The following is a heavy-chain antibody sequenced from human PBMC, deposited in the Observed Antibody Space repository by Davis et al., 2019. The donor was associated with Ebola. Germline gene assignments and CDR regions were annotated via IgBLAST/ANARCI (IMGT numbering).Heavy chain of an antibody. Sequence: PGGSLRLSCAASGFVFSGYVMSWVRRAPGKGLEWVSTLGLSADTYYADSVKGRFTISRDNSKNTLHLQMNSLRVEDTAIYYCVKDTTNVWFDVWGQGTMVTVSS. CDR3: VKDTTNVWFDV. J-gene: IGHJ3*01. CDR2: LGLSADT. D-gene: IGHD1-26*01. V-gene: IGHV3-23*01. CDR1: GFVFSGYV.